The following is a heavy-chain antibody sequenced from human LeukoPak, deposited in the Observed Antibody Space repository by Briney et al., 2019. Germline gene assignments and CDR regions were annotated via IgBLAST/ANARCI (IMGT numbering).Heavy chain of an antibody. CDR2: ISSSGSNS. D-gene: IGHD5-12*01. V-gene: IGHV3-48*01. CDR3: TRGYSGVSRYAFDI. CDR1: GFTFSIYG. Sequence: PGGSLRLSCAASGFTFSIYGISWVRQAPGKGLEWVSYISSSGSNSYHADSVKGRFSISRDNSKNSLYLQMNSLRAEDTALYYCTRGYSGVSRYAFDIWGQGTMVTVSS. J-gene: IGHJ3*02.